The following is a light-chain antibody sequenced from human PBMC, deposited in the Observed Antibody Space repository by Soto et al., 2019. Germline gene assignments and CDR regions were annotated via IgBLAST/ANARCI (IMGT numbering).Light chain of an antibody. V-gene: IGLV2-14*01. CDR2: DVN. Sequence: QSALTQPASVSGSPGQSLTISCTGTSSDVGAYNYVSWYQQHPGKAPKLIIYDVNNRPSGVSNRLSGAKSGNTASLTISGLQAEDEADYYCTSYKTSSLYVFGTGTKVTV. CDR3: TSYKTSSLYV. J-gene: IGLJ1*01. CDR1: SSDVGAYNY.